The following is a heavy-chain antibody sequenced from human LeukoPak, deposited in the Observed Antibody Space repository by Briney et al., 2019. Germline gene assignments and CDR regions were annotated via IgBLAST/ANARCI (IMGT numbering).Heavy chain of an antibody. CDR3: ARVIAAAGTGNYMDV. V-gene: IGHV4-34*01. CDR2: INHSGST. Sequence: SETLSLTCAVYGGSFGDYYWSWIRQPPGKGLEWFAEINHSGSTSYNPSLKSRVTISVDTSKNQFSLKLSSVTAADTAVYYCARVIAAAGTGNYMDVWGKGTTVTVSS. CDR1: GGSFGDYY. D-gene: IGHD6-13*01. J-gene: IGHJ6*03.